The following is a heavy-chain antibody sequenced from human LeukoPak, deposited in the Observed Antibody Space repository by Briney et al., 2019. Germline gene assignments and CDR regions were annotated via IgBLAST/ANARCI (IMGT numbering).Heavy chain of an antibody. CDR1: GGSISSSSYY. Sequence: SETLSLTCTVSGGSISSSSYYWGWIRQPPGKGLEWIGNIYYSGSTYYNPSLKSRVTISVDTSKNEFSLKLSSVTAADTAVYYCARGIYDSSGYPYRRDAFDIWGQGTMVTVSS. CDR2: IYYSGST. V-gene: IGHV4-39*01. J-gene: IGHJ3*02. D-gene: IGHD3-22*01. CDR3: ARGIYDSSGYPYRRDAFDI.